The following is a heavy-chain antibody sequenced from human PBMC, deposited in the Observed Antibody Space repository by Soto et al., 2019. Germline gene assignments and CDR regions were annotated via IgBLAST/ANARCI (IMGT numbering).Heavy chain of an antibody. CDR3: ARQRTSVVTQAYFDV. CDR1: GRTFNINTNF. CDR2: IYYSGST. Sequence: PSETLSLTCTVSGRTFNINTNFWYLAWIRQPPGKGLEWIGSIYYSGSTYNNPSLRSRVSMSIDTSKDQFSLKLKSVTAADTALYFCARQRTSVVTQAYFDVWGPGSLVTVSS. J-gene: IGHJ4*02. V-gene: IGHV4-39*01. D-gene: IGHD2-21*02.